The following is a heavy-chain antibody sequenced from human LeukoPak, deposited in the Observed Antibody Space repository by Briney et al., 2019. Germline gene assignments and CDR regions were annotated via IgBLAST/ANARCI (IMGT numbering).Heavy chain of an antibody. CDR2: IYHSGST. CDR1: GGSISSSNW. D-gene: IGHD2-2*02. J-gene: IGHJ5*02. V-gene: IGHV4-4*02. Sequence: SETLSLTCAVSGGSISSSNWWSWVRQPPGKGLEWIGEIYHSGSTNYNPSLKSRVTISVDTSKNQFSLKLSSVTAADTAVYYCAREEASDIVVVPAAIWFDPWGQGTLVTVSS. CDR3: AREEASDIVVVPAAIWFDP.